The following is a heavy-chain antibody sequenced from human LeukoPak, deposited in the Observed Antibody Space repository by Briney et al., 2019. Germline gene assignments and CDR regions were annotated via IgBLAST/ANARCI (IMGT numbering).Heavy chain of an antibody. CDR3: ARGEYSSSSPFDY. D-gene: IGHD6-6*01. CDR2: IYYSGST. J-gene: IGHJ4*02. V-gene: IGHV4-39*07. CDR1: GGSISSSSYY. Sequence: SETLSLTCTVSGGSISSSSYYWGWIRQPPGKGLEWIGSIYYSGSTYYNPSLKSRVTISVDTSKNQFSLKLSSVTAADTAVYYCARGEYSSSSPFDYWGQGTLVTVSS.